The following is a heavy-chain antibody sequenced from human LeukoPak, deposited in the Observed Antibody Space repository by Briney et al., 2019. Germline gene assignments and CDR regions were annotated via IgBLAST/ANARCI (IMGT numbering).Heavy chain of an antibody. CDR2: INPNSGGT. V-gene: IGHV1-2*06. Sequence: ASVKVSCKASGYTFTGYYMHWVRQAPGQGLEWMGRINPNSGGTTYAQKFQGRVTMTRDTSISTAYMELSRLRSDDTAVYYCARGAYCSGGSCLQPKRYDYWGQGTLVTVSS. D-gene: IGHD2-15*01. CDR1: GYTFTGYY. J-gene: IGHJ4*02. CDR3: ARGAYCSGGSCLQPKRYDY.